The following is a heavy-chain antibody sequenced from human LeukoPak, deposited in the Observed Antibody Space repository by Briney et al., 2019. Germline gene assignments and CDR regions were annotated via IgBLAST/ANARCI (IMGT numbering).Heavy chain of an antibody. Sequence: GGSLRLSCMVSGFPLRSYVMRWIRQAPAKGLEWVSSIEYGESTTHYAGSVRGRFTISRDNYKNTLYLQLTSLSDDDTAVYFCARNSGWYGISWGQGTLVIVSS. CDR3: ARNSGWYGIS. D-gene: IGHD6-19*01. V-gene: IGHV3-23*01. CDR2: IEYGESTT. J-gene: IGHJ4*02. CDR1: GFPLRSYV.